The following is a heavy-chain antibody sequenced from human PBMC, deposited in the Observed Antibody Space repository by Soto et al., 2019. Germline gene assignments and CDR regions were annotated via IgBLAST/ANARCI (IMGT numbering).Heavy chain of an antibody. CDR1: GYTFTSYA. CDR3: ASSGSYWGIDY. Sequence: QVQLVQSGAEEKKPGASVNVSCKASGYTFTSYAMHWVRQAPGQRLEWMGWINAGNGNTKYSQKFQGRVTITSDTSASTSYMELSSLRSEDTAVYYCASSGSYWGIDYWGQGTLVTVSS. J-gene: IGHJ4*02. D-gene: IGHD1-26*01. CDR2: INAGNGNT. V-gene: IGHV1-3*05.